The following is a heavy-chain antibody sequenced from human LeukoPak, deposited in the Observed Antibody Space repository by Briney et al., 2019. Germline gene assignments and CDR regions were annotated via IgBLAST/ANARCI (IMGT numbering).Heavy chain of an antibody. CDR2: ISSSSSNI. CDR3: LRGDKRDD. D-gene: IGHD2-21*01. CDR1: GFTFSSYT. Sequence: PGGSLTLSCAASGFTFSSYTMNWVRQAPGRGLEWVSYISSSSSNIHYADPVRGRFTTSRDNAKSSLFLQMTGLRAEERALYYCLRGDKRDDWGEGTLVTVS. V-gene: IGHV3-21*04. J-gene: IGHJ4*02.